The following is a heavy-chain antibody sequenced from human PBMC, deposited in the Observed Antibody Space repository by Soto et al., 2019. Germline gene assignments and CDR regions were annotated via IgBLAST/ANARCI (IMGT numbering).Heavy chain of an antibody. CDR1: GYTFTSYG. J-gene: IGHJ4*02. V-gene: IGHV1-18*01. Sequence: QVQLLQSGAEVKKPGASVKVSCKASGYTFTSYGISWERQAPGQGLEWMGWISAYNGNTKYVQKFQGRVTMATDTATSTAYIELRSLISDDTAVYYWSRYAASGLNDYWGQGALVTVSS. CDR2: ISAYNGNT. D-gene: IGHD6-13*01. CDR3: SRYAASGLNDY.